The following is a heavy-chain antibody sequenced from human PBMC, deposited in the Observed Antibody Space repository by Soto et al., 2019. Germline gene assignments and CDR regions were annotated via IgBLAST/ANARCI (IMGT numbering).Heavy chain of an antibody. V-gene: IGHV3-30*18. CDR2: ISYDGSNK. CDR1: GFTFSSYG. Sequence: GSLGLACAASGFTFSSYGMHWVRQAPGKGLEWVAVISYDGSNKYYADSVKGRFTISRDNSKNTLYLQMKSLRAEDTAVYYCAKHASTGGNSVFDAFDIWGQGTMVTV. CDR3: AKHASTGGNSVFDAFDI. J-gene: IGHJ3*02. D-gene: IGHD2-21*02.